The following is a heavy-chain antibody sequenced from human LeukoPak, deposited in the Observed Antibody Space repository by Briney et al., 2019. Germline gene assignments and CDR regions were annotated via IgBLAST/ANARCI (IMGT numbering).Heavy chain of an antibody. J-gene: IGHJ5*02. CDR3: ARGPYYYGSGAFT. D-gene: IGHD3-10*01. CDR1: GFTFSNYW. Sequence: PGRSLRLSCAASGFTFSNYWMHWVRQAPGKGLVWVSRINSDGSSTSYADSVKGRFTISRDNAKNTLYMQMNSLRAEDTAVYYCARGPYYYGSGAFTWGQGTLVTVSS. V-gene: IGHV3-74*01. CDR2: INSDGSST.